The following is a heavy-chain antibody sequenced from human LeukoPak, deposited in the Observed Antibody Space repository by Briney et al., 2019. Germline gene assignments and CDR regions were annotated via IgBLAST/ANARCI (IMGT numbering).Heavy chain of an antibody. Sequence: GGSLRLSCAASGFTFSDYWMTWVRQAPGKGLEWVASIKFDGSEKYYVDSVKGRFTISRDNAKNSLYLQMNNLRAEDTAVYYCAREGEGGFDYWGQGTLVTVSS. CDR1: GFTFSDYW. D-gene: IGHD3-16*01. J-gene: IGHJ4*02. CDR3: AREGEGGFDY. V-gene: IGHV3-7*01. CDR2: IKFDGSEK.